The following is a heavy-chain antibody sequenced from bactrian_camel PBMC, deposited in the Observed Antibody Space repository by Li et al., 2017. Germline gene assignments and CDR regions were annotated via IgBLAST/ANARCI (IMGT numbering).Heavy chain of an antibody. CDR2: INRNGGTT. CDR1: GFTFSSYA. V-gene: IGHV3S37*01. D-gene: IGHD3*01. Sequence: HVQLVESGGGLVQPGGSLRLSCAASGFTFSSYAMSWVRQAPGRGLEWVAHINRNGGTTYYADSVKGRFTISRDNAKNTLYLQMNSLKPEDTAMYYCAADWGSYNGYAYPYWGQGTQVTVS. J-gene: IGHJ4*01. CDR3: AADWGSYNGYAYPY.